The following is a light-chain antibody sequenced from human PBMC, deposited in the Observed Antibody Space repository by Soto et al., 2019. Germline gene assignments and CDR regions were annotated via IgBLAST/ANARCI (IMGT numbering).Light chain of an antibody. J-gene: IGKJ4*01. CDR2: AAS. Sequence: DIQMTQSPSSLSASVGDRVTITCRASQGISNYLAGYQQKPGKVPKLLIYAASTLQSGVPSRFSGSGSGTDFTLTISSLQPEDVAIYYCQKYNSASLLTFGGGTKVEIK. CDR1: QGISNY. V-gene: IGKV1-27*01. CDR3: QKYNSASLLT.